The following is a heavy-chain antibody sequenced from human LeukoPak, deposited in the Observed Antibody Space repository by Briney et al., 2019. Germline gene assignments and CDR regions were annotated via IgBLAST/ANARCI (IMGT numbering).Heavy chain of an antibody. CDR3: ARDGASMVVAATERFTWFDP. V-gene: IGHV3-30-3*01. CDR1: GFTFSSYW. CDR2: ISYDGSNK. J-gene: IGHJ5*02. Sequence: PGGSLRLSCAASGFTFSSYWMSWVRQAPGKGLEWVAVISYDGSNKYYADSVKGRFTISRDNSKNTLYLQMNSLRAEDTAVYYCARDGASMVVAATERFTWFDPWGQGTLVTVSS. D-gene: IGHD2-15*01.